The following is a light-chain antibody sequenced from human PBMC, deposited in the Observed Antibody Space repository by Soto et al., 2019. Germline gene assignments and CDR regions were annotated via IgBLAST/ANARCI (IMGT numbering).Light chain of an antibody. CDR2: EDT. CDR1: STDVGGYNY. J-gene: IGLJ1*01. V-gene: IGLV2-14*01. CDR3: SSYTSSSTRV. Sequence: QSVLTQTASVSGSPGQSITISCAGTSTDVGGYNYVSWYQLHPGKAPKLIIYEDTNRPSGVSDRFSGSKSGNTASLTISGLQAEDEADYYCSSYTSSSTRVFGTGTKVTVL.